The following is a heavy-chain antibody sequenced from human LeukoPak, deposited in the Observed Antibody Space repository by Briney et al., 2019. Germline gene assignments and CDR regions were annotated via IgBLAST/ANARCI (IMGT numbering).Heavy chain of an antibody. D-gene: IGHD3-3*01. CDR2: ISSSSSYI. Sequence: PGGSLRLSCAASGFIFSSYSMNWVRQAPGKGLEWVSSISSSSSYIYYADSVKGRFTISRDNAKNSLYLQMNSLRAEDTAVYYCARSGVLRFLEWLLSDAFDIWGQGTMVTVSS. J-gene: IGHJ3*02. V-gene: IGHV3-21*01. CDR3: ARSGVLRFLEWLLSDAFDI. CDR1: GFIFSSYS.